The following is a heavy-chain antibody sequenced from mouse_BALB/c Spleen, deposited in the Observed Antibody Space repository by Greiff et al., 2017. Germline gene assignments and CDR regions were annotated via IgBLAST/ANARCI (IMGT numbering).Heavy chain of an antibody. V-gene: IGHV1-9*01. CDR2: ILPGSGST. Sequence: QVQLKESGAELMKPGASVKISCKATGYTFSSYWIEWVKQRPGHGLEWIGEILPGSGSTNYNEKFKGKATFTADTSSNTAYMQLSSLTSEDSAVYYCARIGDYRYDVWDFDVWGAGTTVTVSS. J-gene: IGHJ1*01. CDR3: ARIGDYRYDVWDFDV. CDR1: GYTFSSYW. D-gene: IGHD2-14*01.